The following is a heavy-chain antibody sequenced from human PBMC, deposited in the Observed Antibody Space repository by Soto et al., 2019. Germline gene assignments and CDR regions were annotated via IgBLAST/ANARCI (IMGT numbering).Heavy chain of an antibody. Sequence: EVQLLESGGDLVQPGGSLRLSCAASGFTFTSYAMSWIRQAPGQGLEWVSAITGGGDNTYYADSAKGRFTISRDNSKNTLYLQMNSLRAEDTAFYYCTQDGGSRDWLTVNWGQGTRVTVSS. CDR2: ITGGGDNT. D-gene: IGHD3-9*01. V-gene: IGHV3-23*01. CDR3: TQDGGSRDWLTVN. J-gene: IGHJ4*02. CDR1: GFTFTSYA.